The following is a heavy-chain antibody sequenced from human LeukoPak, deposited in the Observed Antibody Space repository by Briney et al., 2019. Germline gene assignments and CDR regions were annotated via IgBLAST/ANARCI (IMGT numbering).Heavy chain of an antibody. CDR1: GFIFSDHA. V-gene: IGHV3-48*01. J-gene: IGHJ3*02. Sequence: PGGSLRLSCPASGFIFSDHAMNSVRQAPGKGLEWVSYISSSSSTIYYADSVKGRFTISRDNAKNSLHLQMNSLRAEDTAVYYCARDSSSWYGAFDIWGQGTMVTVSS. CDR3: ARDSSSWYGAFDI. D-gene: IGHD6-13*01. CDR2: ISSSSSTI.